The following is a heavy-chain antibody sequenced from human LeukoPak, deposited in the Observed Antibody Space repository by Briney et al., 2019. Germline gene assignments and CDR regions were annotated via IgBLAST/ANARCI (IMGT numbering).Heavy chain of an antibody. Sequence: SETLSLTCSVSGGSLSSSYHWGWIRQPPGKGLEWIGSINYSGTTYYNPSLESRVTISRDTSKNQFSLEVSSVTAADTAVYHCARRHHYWGYFDAWGQGILVTVSS. D-gene: IGHD3-16*01. V-gene: IGHV4-39*01. J-gene: IGHJ5*02. CDR1: GGSLSSSYH. CDR3: ARRHHYWGYFDA. CDR2: INYSGTT.